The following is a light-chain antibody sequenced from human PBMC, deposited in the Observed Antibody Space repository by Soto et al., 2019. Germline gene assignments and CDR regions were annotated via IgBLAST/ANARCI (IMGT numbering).Light chain of an antibody. J-gene: IGKJ1*01. CDR3: QQSYSTPWT. CDR1: QTLRGRY. Sequence: FTQAPGTLSLSQGQRPTLSCRASQTLRGRYLAWYQQKPGQAPRLLIYGASTRATGIPDRFSGSGAGTDFTLTISSLQPEDFATYYCQQSYSTPWTFGQGTKVDIK. V-gene: IGKV3-20*01. CDR2: GAS.